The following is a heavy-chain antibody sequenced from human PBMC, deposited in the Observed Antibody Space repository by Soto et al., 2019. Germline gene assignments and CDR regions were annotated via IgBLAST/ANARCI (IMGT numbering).Heavy chain of an antibody. CDR3: ARDRSSSWIYYYYYGMDV. V-gene: IGHV1-18*01. Sequence: ATVNVSCKASCYTFTSYGISWVRQAPGQGLEWMGWISAYNGNTNYAQKLQGRVTMTTDTSTSTAYMELRSLRSDDTAVYYCARDRSSSWIYYYYYGMDVWGQGTTVTVSS. D-gene: IGHD6-13*01. CDR2: ISAYNGNT. J-gene: IGHJ6*02. CDR1: CYTFTSYG.